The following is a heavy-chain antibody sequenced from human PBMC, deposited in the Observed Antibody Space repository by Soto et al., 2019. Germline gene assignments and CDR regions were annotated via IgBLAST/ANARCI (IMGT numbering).Heavy chain of an antibody. CDR1: GYSFTSYA. CDR3: ARAVAVPASCDY. Sequence: QVQLVQSGAEEKKPGASVKVSCKASGYSFTSYAMHWVRQAPGQRLEWMGWINAGNGNTKYSQKFQGRVTITRDTSASTAYMELSSLRSEDTAMSYCARAVAVPASCDYWGQGPLVTVSS. J-gene: IGHJ4*02. CDR2: INAGNGNT. V-gene: IGHV1-3*05. D-gene: IGHD6-19*01.